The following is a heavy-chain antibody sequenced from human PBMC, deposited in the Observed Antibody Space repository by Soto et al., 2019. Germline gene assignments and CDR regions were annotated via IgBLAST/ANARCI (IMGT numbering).Heavy chain of an antibody. D-gene: IGHD3-16*02. J-gene: IGHJ5*02. Sequence: QVQLQESGPGLVKPSQTLSLTCTVSGGSISSGGYYWSWIRQHPGKGLEWIGYIYYSGGTFYNPSLKSRITISVDTSKNQFSLKLSSVTAADTAVYYCARARFHSYDYVWGSYRPYNWFDPWGQGTLVTVSS. CDR1: GGSISSGGYY. V-gene: IGHV4-31*03. CDR2: IYYSGGT. CDR3: ARARFHSYDYVWGSYRPYNWFDP.